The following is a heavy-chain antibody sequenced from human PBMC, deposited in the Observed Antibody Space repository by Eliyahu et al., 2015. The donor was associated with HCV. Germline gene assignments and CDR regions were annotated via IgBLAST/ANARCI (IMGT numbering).Heavy chain of an antibody. J-gene: IGHJ4*02. CDR2: IYYSGST. Sequence: QLQLQESGPELVKPSETLSLTCTVSGGSISSDRYYWGWIRQPPGKGLEWIGSIYYSGSTSYNPSLKSRVTMSVDTSKNHFSLRLRSVTATDTAVYYCARNSGGPGTGATDYWGQGTLVTVSS. V-gene: IGHV4-39*01. CDR3: ARNSGGPGTGATDY. CDR1: GGSISSDRYY. D-gene: IGHD1-26*01.